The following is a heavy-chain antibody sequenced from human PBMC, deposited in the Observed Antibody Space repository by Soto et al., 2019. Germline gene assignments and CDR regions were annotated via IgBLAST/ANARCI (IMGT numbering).Heavy chain of an antibody. CDR1: GGTFSSYA. J-gene: IGHJ6*04. CDR3: ARDLKRYYDSSGYGYYYYGMDV. CDR2: IIPIFGKA. D-gene: IGHD3-22*01. V-gene: IGHV1-69*01. Sequence: QVQLVQSGAEVKKPGSSVKVSCKASGGTFSSYAISWVRQAPGQGLEWMGGIIPIFGKANYAQKCQGRGTTTVQEGTTTGYMAPRSLRSEDTAVYYCARDLKRYYDSSGYGYYYYGMDVWGKGTTVTVSS.